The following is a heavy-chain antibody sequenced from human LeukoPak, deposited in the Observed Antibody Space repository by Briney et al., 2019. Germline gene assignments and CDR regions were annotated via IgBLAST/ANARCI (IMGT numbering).Heavy chain of an antibody. J-gene: IGHJ4*02. Sequence: PSETLSLTCTVSGGSISSGSYYWGWIRQPPGKGLEWIGSIYYSGSTYYNPSLKSRVTISVDTSKNQFSLKLSSVTAADTAVYYCARDDYDILTGYCIFDYWGQGTLVTVSS. CDR2: IYYSGST. CDR1: GGSISSGSYY. V-gene: IGHV4-39*07. CDR3: ARDDYDILTGYCIFDY. D-gene: IGHD3-9*01.